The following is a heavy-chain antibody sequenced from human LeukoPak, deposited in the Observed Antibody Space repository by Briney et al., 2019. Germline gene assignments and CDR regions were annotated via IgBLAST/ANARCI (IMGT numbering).Heavy chain of an antibody. V-gene: IGHV4-59*12. CDR1: GVSISSYY. CDR3: ARGDYDFWSGYVYYYYMDV. J-gene: IGHJ6*03. Sequence: SETLSLTCTVSGVSISSYYWSWIRQPPGKGLEWIGHIYYSGGANYNPSLKSRVTISLDTSRSQFSLKLSSVTAADTAVYYCARGDYDFWSGYVYYYYMDVWGKGTTVTVSS. CDR2: IYYSGGA. D-gene: IGHD3-3*01.